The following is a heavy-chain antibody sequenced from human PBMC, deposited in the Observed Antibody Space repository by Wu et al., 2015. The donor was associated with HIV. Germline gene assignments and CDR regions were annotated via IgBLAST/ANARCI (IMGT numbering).Heavy chain of an antibody. D-gene: IGHD5-12*01. Sequence: QVQLVQSGAEVKKAGASVKVSCKASGYTFIGYSMHWVRQAPGQGFEWMGWINPKSGGTNYAQKFQGRVTMTRDTSINTAYMELNRLRSDDTAVYYCARDVRAWVEDHGPGDSGWGQGTLVTVSS. CDR3: ARDVRAWVEDHGPGDSG. V-gene: IGHV1-2*02. CDR2: INPKSGGT. J-gene: IGHJ4*02. CDR1: GYTFIGYS.